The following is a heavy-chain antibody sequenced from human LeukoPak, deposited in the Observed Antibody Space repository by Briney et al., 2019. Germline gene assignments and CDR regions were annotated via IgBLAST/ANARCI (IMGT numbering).Heavy chain of an antibody. D-gene: IGHD2-15*01. J-gene: IGHJ3*02. CDR3: ARDGYCSGGSCYSGDAFDI. CDR1: GFTFSSSA. Sequence: PGGSLRLSCAASGFTFSSSAMSWVRQAPGKGLQWLSSINGGDYSTYYADSVKGRFTISRDSSKNILYLQMNSLRAEDTAVYYCARDGYCSGGSCYSGDAFDIWGQGTMVTVSS. CDR2: INGGDYST. V-gene: IGHV3-23*01.